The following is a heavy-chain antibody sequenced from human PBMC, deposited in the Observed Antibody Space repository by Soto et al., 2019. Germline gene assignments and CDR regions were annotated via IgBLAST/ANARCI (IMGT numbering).Heavy chain of an antibody. V-gene: IGHV3-21*01. J-gene: IGHJ4*02. CDR1: GFTFSSYS. CDR2: ISSSSSYI. D-gene: IGHD3-3*01. CDR3: ARVNYYDFWSGYYTSPIYFDY. Sequence: PGGSLRLSCAASGFTFSSYSMNWVRQAPGKGLEWVSSISSSSSYIYYADSVKGRFTISRDNAKNSLYLQMNSLRAEDTAVYYCARVNYYDFWSGYYTSPIYFDYWGQGTLVTVSS.